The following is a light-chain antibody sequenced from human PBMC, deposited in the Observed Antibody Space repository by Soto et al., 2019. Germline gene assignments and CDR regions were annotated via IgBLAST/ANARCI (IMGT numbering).Light chain of an antibody. CDR3: KKYTTWIT. V-gene: IGKV3-15*01. CDR1: QNISSN. CDR2: GAS. Sequence: EIVMTQSPATLSVSPGERAALSCSSSQNISSNLVWYQQKPGQSPRLLISGASSRATGIPAMFSGSGSGTECTLTISRLQSEDFAVYYCKKYTTWITFGQGTRLEIK. J-gene: IGKJ5*01.